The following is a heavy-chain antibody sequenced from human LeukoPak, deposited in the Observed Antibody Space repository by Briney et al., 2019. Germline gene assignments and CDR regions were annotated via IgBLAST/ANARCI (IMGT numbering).Heavy chain of an antibody. Sequence: CSASGFTFDNYAMHWVRQAPMKGLEWVASINWRSDEIDYADSVKGRFTISRDNAKNSLYLQMNSLETEDMGLYYCARRSNXXHHFDFWGQGTLVTVSS. CDR2: INWRSDEI. V-gene: IGHV3-9*03. J-gene: IGHJ4*02. D-gene: IGHD4-11*01. CDR3: ARRSNXXHHFDF. CDR1: GFTFDNYA.